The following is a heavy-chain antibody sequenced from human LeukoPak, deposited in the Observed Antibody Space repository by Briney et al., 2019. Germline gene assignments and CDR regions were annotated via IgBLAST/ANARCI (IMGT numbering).Heavy chain of an antibody. V-gene: IGHV4-34*01. J-gene: IGHJ5*02. CDR2: INHSGST. Sequence: PSETQSLTCAVYGGSFSGYYWSWIRQPPGKGLEWIGEINHSGSTNYNPSLKSRVTISVDTSKNQFSLKLSSVTAADTAVYYCARGLKDIVVVVAATPTNWFDPWGQGTLVTVSS. CDR3: ARGLKDIVVVVAATPTNWFDP. CDR1: GGSFSGYY. D-gene: IGHD2-15*01.